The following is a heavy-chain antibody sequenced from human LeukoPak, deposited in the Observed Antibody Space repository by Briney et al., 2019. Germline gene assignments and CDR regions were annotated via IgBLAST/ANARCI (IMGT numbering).Heavy chain of an antibody. CDR2: ISGSGGST. Sequence: GGSLRFSCAASGFTFSTYAMGWVGRAPGKGLEWVSAISGSGGSTYYADSVRGRFTISRDNSKSTLSLQMNSLRAEDTAIYYCATYRQVLLPFESWGQGTLVTVSS. D-gene: IGHD5-18*01. V-gene: IGHV3-23*01. CDR1: GFTFSTYA. J-gene: IGHJ4*02. CDR3: ATYRQVLLPFES.